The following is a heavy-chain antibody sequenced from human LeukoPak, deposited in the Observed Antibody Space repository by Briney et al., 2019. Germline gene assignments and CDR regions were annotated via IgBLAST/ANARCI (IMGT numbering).Heavy chain of an antibody. CDR1: GGSLRRYY. J-gene: IGHJ4*02. CDR3: ARGLNYYDNSDHYYLDY. CDR2: INHSAST. D-gene: IGHD3-22*01. V-gene: IGHV4-34*01. Sequence: SETLSLTCAVYGGSLRRYYWIWIRRPPGKGLEWIGEINHSASTNYNPSLKSRVTISVDTSRNQFSLKLSSVTAADTAVYYCARGLNYYDNSDHYYLDYWGQGTLVAVSS.